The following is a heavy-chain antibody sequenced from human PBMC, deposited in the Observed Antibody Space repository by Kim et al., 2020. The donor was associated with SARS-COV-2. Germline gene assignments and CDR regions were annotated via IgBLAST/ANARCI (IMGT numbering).Heavy chain of an antibody. CDR1: GFIFSGNY. V-gene: IGHV3-53*01. CDR2: IYSDGTT. CDR3: ATRSISTSAYYIYV. D-gene: IGHD6-6*01. J-gene: IGHJ6*03. Sequence: GGSLRLSCAASGFIFSGNYMSWVRQAPGKGLVWVSGIYSDGTTYNADSVKNRLTITSSNTTNTLFLQLNSMIAEETAAYYYATRSISTSAYYIYV.